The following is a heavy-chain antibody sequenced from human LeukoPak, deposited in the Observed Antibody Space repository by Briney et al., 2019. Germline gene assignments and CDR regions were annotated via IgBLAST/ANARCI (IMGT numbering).Heavy chain of an antibody. Sequence: GSSVKVSCKAPGGTFSSYAISWVRQAPGQGLEWMGRIIPIFGTANYAQKFQGRVTITTDESTSTAYMGLSSLRSEDTAVYYCARASEYYYDSSGYLVQAYAFDIWGQGTMVTVSS. J-gene: IGHJ3*02. D-gene: IGHD3-22*01. CDR3: ARASEYYYDSSGYLVQAYAFDI. CDR2: IIPIFGTA. V-gene: IGHV1-69*05. CDR1: GGTFSSYA.